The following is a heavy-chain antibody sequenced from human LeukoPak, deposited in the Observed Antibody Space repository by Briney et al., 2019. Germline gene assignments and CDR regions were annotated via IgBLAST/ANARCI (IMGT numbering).Heavy chain of an antibody. CDR3: AKDNTYYDYVWGSSRDAFDI. D-gene: IGHD3-16*01. J-gene: IGHJ3*02. CDR2: KWYDGSNK. CDR1: GFTFSSYG. Sequence: GGSLRLSCAASGFTFSSYGMHWVRQAPGKGLEWVAVKWYDGSNKYYADSVKGRFTISRDNSKNTLYLQMNSLRAEDTAVYYCAKDNTYYDYVWGSSRDAFDIWGQGTMVTVSS. V-gene: IGHV3-33*06.